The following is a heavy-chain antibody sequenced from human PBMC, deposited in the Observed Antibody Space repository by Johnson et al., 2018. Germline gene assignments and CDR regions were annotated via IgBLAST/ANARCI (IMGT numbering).Heavy chain of an antibody. CDR3: TREKLAVTPARYYYYYMDV. D-gene: IGHD5-18*01. J-gene: IGHJ6*03. Sequence: EVQLVESGGGLVQPGGSLRLSCAASGLTVSSDYMTWVRQAPGKGLEWVSVIYNDGSVFFADPVKGRFSISRDNSKNTLYLQMNSLRAEDPAVYYCTREKLAVTPARYYYYYMDVWGKGTTVTVSS. V-gene: IGHV3-66*01. CDR2: IYNDGSV. CDR1: GLTVSSDY.